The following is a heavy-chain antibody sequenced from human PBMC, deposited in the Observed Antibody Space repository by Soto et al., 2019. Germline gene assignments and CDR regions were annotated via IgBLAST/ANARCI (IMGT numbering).Heavy chain of an antibody. J-gene: IGHJ6*02. Sequence: QVQLVESGGGVVQPGRSLRLSCAASGFTFSRYTMHWVRRAPGKGLDWVAAISYDGSNEHYADSVKGRFTISRDNSKNTLHLQMNSLRAEDTAVYYCARDLYQRRHGMDVWGQGTTVTVSS. CDR2: ISYDGSNE. CDR3: ARDLYQRRHGMDV. CDR1: GFTFSRYT. D-gene: IGHD2-2*01. V-gene: IGHV3-30-3*01.